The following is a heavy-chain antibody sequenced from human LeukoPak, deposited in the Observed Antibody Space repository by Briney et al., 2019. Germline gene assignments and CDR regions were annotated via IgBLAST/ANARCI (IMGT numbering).Heavy chain of an antibody. D-gene: IGHD1-26*01. Sequence: PGGSLRLSCAASGFTLTTYAMSWVRQAPGKGPAWVSAIGPSGSTFYADSVKGRFTISRDNSKYTLYLQMNSLRVDDTAVYYCAKRGGSYRGFDYWGQGTLVTVSS. V-gene: IGHV3-23*01. CDR3: AKRGGSYRGFDY. CDR2: IGPSGST. J-gene: IGHJ4*02. CDR1: GFTLTTYA.